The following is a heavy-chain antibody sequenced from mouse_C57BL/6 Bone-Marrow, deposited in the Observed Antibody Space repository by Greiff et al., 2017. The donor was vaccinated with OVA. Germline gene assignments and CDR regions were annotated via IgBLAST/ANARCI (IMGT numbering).Heavy chain of an antibody. Sequence: VQLQQSGAELVRPGSSVKLSCKASGYTFTSYWMDWVKQRPGQGLEWIGNIYPSDSETHYNQKFKDKATLTVDKSSSTAYMQLSSLTSEDSAVYYCARGVKNSWFAYWGQGTLVTVSA. D-gene: IGHD2-13*01. CDR1: GYTFTSYW. J-gene: IGHJ3*01. V-gene: IGHV1-61*01. CDR3: ARGVKNSWFAY. CDR2: IYPSDSET.